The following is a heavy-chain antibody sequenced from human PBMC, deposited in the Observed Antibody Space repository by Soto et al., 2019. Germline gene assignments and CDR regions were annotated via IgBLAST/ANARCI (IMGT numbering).Heavy chain of an antibody. J-gene: IGHJ6*02. CDR1: GGSISSGDYY. D-gene: IGHD6-13*01. V-gene: IGHV4-30-4*01. CDR2: IYYSGST. Sequence: SETLSLTCTVSGGSISSGDYYWSWIRQPPGKGLEWIGYIYYSGSTYYNPSLKSRVTISVDTSKNQFSLKLSSVTAADTAVYYCDRAAAGTGGYGMDVWGQGTTVTVSS. CDR3: DRAAAGTGGYGMDV.